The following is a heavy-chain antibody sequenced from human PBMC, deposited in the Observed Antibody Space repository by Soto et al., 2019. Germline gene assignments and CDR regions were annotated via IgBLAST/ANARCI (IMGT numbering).Heavy chain of an antibody. Sequence: ASVKVSCKASGYTFTRYGISWVRQAPGQGLEWMGWISAYNGNTNYAQKLQGRVTMTTDTSTSTAYMELRSLGSDDTAVYYCARDRHYYGSGSSSWGQGTLVTVSS. CDR3: ARDRHYYGSGSSS. CDR1: GYTFTRYG. J-gene: IGHJ4*02. CDR2: ISAYNGNT. V-gene: IGHV1-18*01. D-gene: IGHD3-10*01.